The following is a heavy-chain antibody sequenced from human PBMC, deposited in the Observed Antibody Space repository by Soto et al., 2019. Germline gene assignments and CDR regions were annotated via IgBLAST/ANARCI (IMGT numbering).Heavy chain of an antibody. V-gene: IGHV4-59*01. CDR2: IYYSGST. CDR3: ARGMGSSGTVTTGTYYYYYMDV. Sequence: SETLSLTCTVSGGSISSYYWSWIRQPPGKGLEWIGYIYYSGSTNYNPSLKSRVTISVDTSKNQFSLKLSSVTAADTAVYYCARGMGSSGTVTTGTYYYYYMDVWGKGTTVTVSS. CDR1: GGSISSYY. J-gene: IGHJ6*03. D-gene: IGHD4-17*01.